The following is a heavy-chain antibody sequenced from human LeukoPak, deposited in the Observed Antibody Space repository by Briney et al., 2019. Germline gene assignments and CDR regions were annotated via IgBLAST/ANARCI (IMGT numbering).Heavy chain of an antibody. Sequence: ASVKVSCKASGYTFTTYYMHWVRQAPGQGLEWMAIINPSGGNTNYAQKFQGRVTMTRDTSTSTVFMEVNSLRSEDTAMYYCAREGPGSGCFFDYWGQGTLVTVSS. CDR2: INPSGGNT. V-gene: IGHV1-46*01. CDR1: GYTFTTYY. J-gene: IGHJ4*02. D-gene: IGHD6-19*01. CDR3: AREGPGSGCFFDY.